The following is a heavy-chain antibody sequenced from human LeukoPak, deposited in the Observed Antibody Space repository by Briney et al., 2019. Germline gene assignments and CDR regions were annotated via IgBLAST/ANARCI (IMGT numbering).Heavy chain of an antibody. J-gene: IGHJ4*02. Sequence: GGSLRLSCAASGFTFDIYAMHWVRQAPGRGLEWVAVMSYDGSNKYYADSVKGRFTISRDNSQNTLHLQMSSLRVADTAVYYCARDQVQLCSSGSCYVIDNWGPGALVAVSS. CDR1: GFTFDIYA. V-gene: IGHV3-30*04. CDR3: ARDQVQLCSSGSCYVIDN. D-gene: IGHD2-15*01. CDR2: MSYDGSNK.